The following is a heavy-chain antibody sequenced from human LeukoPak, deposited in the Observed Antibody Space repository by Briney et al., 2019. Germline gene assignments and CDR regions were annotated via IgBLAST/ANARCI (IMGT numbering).Heavy chain of an antibody. V-gene: IGHV3-21*01. CDR1: GFTFSSYS. CDR2: ISSSSSYI. Sequence: GGSLRLSCAASGFTFSSYSMNWVRQAPGKGLEWVSSISSSSSYIYYADSVKGRFTISRDNAKNSLYLQMNSLRAEDTAVYYCARSTFYDSSGYYPHDAFDIWGQGTMVTVSS. CDR3: ARSTFYDSSGYYPHDAFDI. D-gene: IGHD3-22*01. J-gene: IGHJ3*02.